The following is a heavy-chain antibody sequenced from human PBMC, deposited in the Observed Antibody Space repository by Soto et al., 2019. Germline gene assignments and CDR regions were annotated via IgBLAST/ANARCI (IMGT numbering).Heavy chain of an antibody. CDR3: ARGVTEGWFDP. CDR2: ISAYNGNT. J-gene: IGHJ5*02. V-gene: IGHV1-18*01. Sequence: VSVKVSCKASGYTFTRYGISLVRQAPGQGLEWMGWISAYNGNTNYAQKLQGRVTMTTDTSTSTAYMELRSLRSDDTAVYYCARGVTEGWFDPWGQGTLVTVSS. CDR1: GYTFTRYG.